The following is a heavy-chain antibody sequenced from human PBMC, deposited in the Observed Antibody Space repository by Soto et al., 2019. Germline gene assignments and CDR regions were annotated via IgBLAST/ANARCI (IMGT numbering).Heavy chain of an antibody. CDR2: ISYDGSNK. D-gene: IGHD3-10*01. J-gene: IGHJ4*02. V-gene: IGHV3-30-3*01. Sequence: PGGSLRLSCAASGFTFSSYAMHWVRQAPGKGLEWVAVISYDGSNKYYADSVKGRFTISRDNSKNTLYLQMNSLRAEDTAVYYCAKGWHYGSGSYYNNPFPYYFDYWGQGTLVTVSS. CDR1: GFTFSSYA. CDR3: AKGWHYGSGSYYNNPFPYYFDY.